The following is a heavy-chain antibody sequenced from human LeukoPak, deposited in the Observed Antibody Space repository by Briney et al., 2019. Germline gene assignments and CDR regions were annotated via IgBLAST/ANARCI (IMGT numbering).Heavy chain of an antibody. J-gene: IGHJ3*02. D-gene: IGHD1-26*01. CDR1: GFTVSSNY. CDR2: IYSGGST. V-gene: IGHV3-66*02. CDR3: ARAKRVGAFDI. Sequence: PGGSLRLSCAASGFTVSSNYMSWVRQAPGKGLEWVSVIYSGGSTYYADSVKGRFTISRDNSKNTLYLQMNSLRAEDTAVYYCARAKRVGAFDIWGQGTMVTVSS.